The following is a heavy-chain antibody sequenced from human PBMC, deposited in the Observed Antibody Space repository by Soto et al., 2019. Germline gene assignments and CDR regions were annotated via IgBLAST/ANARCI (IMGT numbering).Heavy chain of an antibody. CDR3: ARDLYYDILTGYYRGPWFDP. Sequence: SETLSLTCTVSGGSISSGGYYWSWIRQHPGKGLEWIGYIYYSGSTYYNPSLKSRVTISVDTSKNQFSLKLSSVTAADTAVYYCARDLYYDILTGYYRGPWFDPWGQGTLVTVSS. J-gene: IGHJ5*02. V-gene: IGHV4-31*03. D-gene: IGHD3-9*01. CDR1: GGSISSGGYY. CDR2: IYYSGST.